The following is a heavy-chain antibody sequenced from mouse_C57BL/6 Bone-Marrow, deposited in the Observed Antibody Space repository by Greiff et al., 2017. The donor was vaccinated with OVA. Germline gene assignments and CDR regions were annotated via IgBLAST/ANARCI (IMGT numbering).Heavy chain of an antibody. V-gene: IGHV1-5*01. CDR3: TRDYYGSSLDY. D-gene: IGHD1-1*01. CDR2: IYTGNSDT. CDR1: CYTFTSYW. J-gene: IGHJ2*01. Sequence: VHLKLSGTVLARPGASAKMCCKTSCYTFTSYWMHWVKQRSGQGLGWIGAIYTGNSDTSYNQKFKGNAKLTAVTSASTAYMELSSLTNEDSAVYYCTRDYYGSSLDYWGQGTTLTVSS.